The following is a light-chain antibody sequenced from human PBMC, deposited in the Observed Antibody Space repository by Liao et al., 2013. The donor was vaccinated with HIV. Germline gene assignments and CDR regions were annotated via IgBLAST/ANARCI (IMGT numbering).Light chain of an antibody. CDR1: KLGDKY. Sequence: SYELIQPPSVSVSPGQTASITCSGDKLGDKYASWYQQKPGQSPVLVLFQDDKRPSGIPERFAGSNSGNTATLTISRVEAGDEADYYCQVWDSSSDHWVFGGGTKLTVL. CDR3: QVWDSSSDHWV. CDR2: QDD. V-gene: IGLV3-1*01. J-gene: IGLJ3*02.